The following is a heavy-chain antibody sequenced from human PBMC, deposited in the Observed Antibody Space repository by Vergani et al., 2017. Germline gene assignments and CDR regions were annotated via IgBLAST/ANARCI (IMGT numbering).Heavy chain of an antibody. V-gene: IGHV1-69*13. CDR2: IIPIFGTA. Sequence: QVQLVQSGAEVKKPGASVKVSCKASGYTFTSYGISWVRQAPGQGLEWMGGIIPIFGTANYAQKFQGRVTITADESTSTAYMELSSLRSEETAVYYCAQAAAGGGRSWFDPWGQGTLVTVSS. CDR1: GYTFTSYG. D-gene: IGHD6-13*01. CDR3: AQAAAGGGRSWFDP. J-gene: IGHJ5*02.